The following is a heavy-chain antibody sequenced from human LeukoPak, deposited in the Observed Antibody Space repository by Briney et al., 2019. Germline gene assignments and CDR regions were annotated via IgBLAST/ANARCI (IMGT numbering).Heavy chain of an antibody. J-gene: IGHJ6*03. V-gene: IGHV1-2*02. CDR3: ARDQDGIPAADPYYYYYMDV. Sequence: ASVKVSCKASGYTFTSYGISWVRQAPGQGLEWMGWINPNSRGTNYAQKFQGRVTMTRDTSISTAYMELSRLRSDDTAVYYCARDQDGIPAADPYYYYYMDVWGKGTTVTVSS. CDR2: INPNSRGT. CDR1: GYTFTSYG. D-gene: IGHD6-13*01.